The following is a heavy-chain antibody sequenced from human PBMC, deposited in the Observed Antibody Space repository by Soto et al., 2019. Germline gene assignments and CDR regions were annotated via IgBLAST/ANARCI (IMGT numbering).Heavy chain of an antibody. CDR1: GFTFSSYS. Sequence: RRLSCAASGFTFSSYSMNWVRQAPGKGLEWVSYISSSSSTIYYADSVKGRFTISRDNAKNSLYLQMNSLRDEDTAVYYCARDRRNYSYGTKGGLFDYWGQGTLVTVSS. D-gene: IGHD5-18*01. CDR3: ARDRRNYSYGTKGGLFDY. J-gene: IGHJ4*02. V-gene: IGHV3-48*02. CDR2: ISSSSSTI.